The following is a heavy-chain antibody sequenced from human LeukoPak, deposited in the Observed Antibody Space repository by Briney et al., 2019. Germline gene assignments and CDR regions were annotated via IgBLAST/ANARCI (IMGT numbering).Heavy chain of an antibody. CDR2: INPNSGGT. CDR3: ATDVPEWNHSGSSYFDY. Sequence: GSSVKVSCKASGGTFSSYAISWVRQAPGQGLEWMGWINPNSGGTNYAQKFQGRVTMTRDTSISTAYMELSRLRSDDTAVYYCATDVPEWNHSGSSYFDYWGQGTLVTVSS. CDR1: GGTFSSYA. V-gene: IGHV1-2*02. J-gene: IGHJ4*02. D-gene: IGHD1-26*01.